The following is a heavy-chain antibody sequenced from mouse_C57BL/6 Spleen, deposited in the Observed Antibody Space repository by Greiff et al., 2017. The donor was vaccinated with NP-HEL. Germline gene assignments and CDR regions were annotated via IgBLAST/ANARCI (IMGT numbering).Heavy chain of an antibody. CDR3: TREGGLRDFDY. V-gene: IGHV1-15*01. D-gene: IGHD2-2*01. J-gene: IGHJ2*01. CDR2: IDPETGGT. Sequence: QVQLQQSGAELVRPGASVTLSCKASGYTFTDYEMHWVKQTPVHGLEWIGAIDPETGGTAYNQKFKGKAILTADKSSSTAYKELRSLTSEDSAVYYCTREGGLRDFDYWGQGTTLTVSS. CDR1: GYTFTDYE.